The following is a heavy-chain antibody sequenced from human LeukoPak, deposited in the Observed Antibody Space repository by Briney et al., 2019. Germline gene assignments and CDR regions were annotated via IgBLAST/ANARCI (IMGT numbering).Heavy chain of an antibody. V-gene: IGHV4-38-2*02. CDR3: ARMFRSSWYINWFDP. D-gene: IGHD6-13*01. J-gene: IGHJ5*02. Sequence: SETLSLTCTVSGYSISSGCYWGWIRQPPGKGLEWIGSIYHSGSTYYNPSLKSRVTISVDTSKNQFSLKLNFVTAADTAMYYCARMFRSSWYINWFDPWGQGTLVTVSS. CDR1: GYSISSGCY. CDR2: IYHSGST.